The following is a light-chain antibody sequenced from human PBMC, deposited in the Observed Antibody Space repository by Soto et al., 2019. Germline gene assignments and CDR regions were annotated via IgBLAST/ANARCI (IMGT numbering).Light chain of an antibody. V-gene: IGLV1-40*01. CDR2: GNT. J-gene: IGLJ2*01. CDR1: GSNIGAGYD. Sequence: QSVLTQPPSVSGAPGQRVTISCTGSGSNIGAGYDVHWYQQLPGTAPKLLIYGNTNRPSGVPDRFSGSKSDTSASLAITGLQTEDEADYYCQSYDTSLRVVFGGGTKLTVL. CDR3: QSYDTSLRVV.